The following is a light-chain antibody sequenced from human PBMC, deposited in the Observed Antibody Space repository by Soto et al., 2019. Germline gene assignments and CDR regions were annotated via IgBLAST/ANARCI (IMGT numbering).Light chain of an antibody. J-gene: IGKJ1*01. V-gene: IGKV1-39*01. Sequence: DIQMTQSPSSLSASVGDRVTITCRASQSIGSYLNWYLQKPGKAPKLLIYAADSLQSGVPSRFSGSGSGTDFTLTISSLQPEDFATYYCQQSYITPSFGQGTKVEIK. CDR1: QSIGSY. CDR2: AAD. CDR3: QQSYITPS.